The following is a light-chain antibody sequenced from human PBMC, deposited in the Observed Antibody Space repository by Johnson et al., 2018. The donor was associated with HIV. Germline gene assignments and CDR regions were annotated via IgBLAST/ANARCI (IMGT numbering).Light chain of an antibody. Sequence: QSILTQPPSVSAAPGQKVTISCSGSSSNIGINYVSWFQQLPGTAPKLLIYDNTKRPSGIPDRFSGSKSGTSATLGITGLQPADEADYYCGTWDYTLKTGFFGTGTKVTVL. CDR1: SSNIGINY. V-gene: IGLV1-51*01. CDR3: GTWDYTLKTGF. J-gene: IGLJ1*01. CDR2: DNT.